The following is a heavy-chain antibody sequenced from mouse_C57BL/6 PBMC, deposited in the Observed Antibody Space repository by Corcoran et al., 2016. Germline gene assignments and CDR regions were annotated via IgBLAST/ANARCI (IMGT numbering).Heavy chain of an antibody. Sequence: EVQLQQSGPEQVKPGASVKISCKASGYTFTDYYMNWVKQSHGKSLEWIGDINPNNGGTSYNQKFKGKATLTVDKSSSTAYMELRSLTSEDSAVYYCARGYYGSTYAMDYWGQGTSVTVSS. CDR1: GYTFTDYY. CDR3: ARGYYGSTYAMDY. V-gene: IGHV1-26*01. D-gene: IGHD1-1*01. J-gene: IGHJ4*01. CDR2: INPNNGGT.